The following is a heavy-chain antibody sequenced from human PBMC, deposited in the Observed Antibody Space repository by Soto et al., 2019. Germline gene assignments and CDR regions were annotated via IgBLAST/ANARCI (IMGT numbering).Heavy chain of an antibody. CDR1: GYTFTSYD. V-gene: IGHV1-8*01. CDR2: MNPSSGNT. J-gene: IGHJ4*02. D-gene: IGHD5-18*01. CDR3: ARDSGYNYGYDY. Sequence: ASVKVSCKSSGYTFTSYDINWVRQATGQGLEWMGWMNPSSGNTGYAQKFQGRVTMTRNTSISTAYMELSSLRSEDTAVYYCARDSGYNYGYDYWGQGTLVTVSS.